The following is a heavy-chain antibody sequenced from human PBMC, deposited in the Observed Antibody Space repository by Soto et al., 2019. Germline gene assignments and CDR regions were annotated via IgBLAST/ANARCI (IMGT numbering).Heavy chain of an antibody. CDR2: ISGSGGST. CDR1: GFTFSSYA. D-gene: IGHD5-18*01. V-gene: IGHV3-23*01. Sequence: GGSLRLSCAASGFTFSSYAMSWVRQAPGKGLEWVSAISGSGGSTYYADSVKGRFTISRDKSKNTLYLQMNSLRAEDTAVYYCAKSQQLWSASYYFDYWGQGTLVTVSS. CDR3: AKSQQLWSASYYFDY. J-gene: IGHJ4*02.